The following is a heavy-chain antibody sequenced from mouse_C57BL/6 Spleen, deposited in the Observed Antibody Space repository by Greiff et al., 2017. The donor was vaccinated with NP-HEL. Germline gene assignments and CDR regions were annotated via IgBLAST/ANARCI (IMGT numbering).Heavy chain of an antibody. V-gene: IGHV5-6*01. CDR3: ARALNWDNYAMDY. Sequence: EVQGVESGGDLVKPGGSLKLSCAASGFTFSSYGMSWVRQTPDKRLEWVATISSGGSYTYYPDSVKGRFTISRDNAKNTLYLQMSSLKSEDTAMYYCARALNWDNYAMDYWGQGTSVTVSS. CDR2: ISSGGSYT. J-gene: IGHJ4*01. D-gene: IGHD4-1*02. CDR1: GFTFSSYG.